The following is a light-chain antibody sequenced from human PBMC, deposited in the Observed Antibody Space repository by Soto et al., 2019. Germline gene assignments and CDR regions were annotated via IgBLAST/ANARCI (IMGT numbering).Light chain of an antibody. V-gene: IGKV3-20*01. CDR3: QYYGNSPLT. J-gene: IGKJ1*01. CDR2: TAS. CDR1: QSVSRNY. Sequence: EIVLTQSPGTLSLSPGEGATLSCRASQSVSRNYLAWYQQKPGQAPRLLIYTASRRATGTPDRFSGSGSGTDFTLTISRLEPEDSAVYYCQYYGNSPLTFGQGT.